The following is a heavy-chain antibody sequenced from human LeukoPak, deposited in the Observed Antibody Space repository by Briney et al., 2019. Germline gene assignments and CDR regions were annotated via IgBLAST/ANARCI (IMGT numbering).Heavy chain of an antibody. J-gene: IGHJ3*02. Sequence: PSQTLSLTCAVSGGSISSGGFSWSWIRQPPGKGLEWIGYIYYSGSTNYNPSPKSRVTISVDTSKNQFSLKLSSVTAADTAVYYCARDSDSRGFDIWGQGTMVTVSS. V-gene: IGHV4-30-4*07. D-gene: IGHD2-15*01. CDR3: ARDSDSRGFDI. CDR2: IYYSGST. CDR1: GGSISSGGFS.